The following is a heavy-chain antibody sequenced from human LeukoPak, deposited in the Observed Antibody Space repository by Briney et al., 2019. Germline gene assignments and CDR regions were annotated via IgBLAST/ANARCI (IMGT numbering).Heavy chain of an antibody. CDR1: GGTFSSYA. V-gene: IGHV1-46*01. J-gene: IGHJ4*02. CDR3: ARVNYYDSSGYYYFDY. CDR2: INPSGGST. D-gene: IGHD3-22*01. Sequence: ASVKVSCKASGGTFSSYAISWVRQAPGQGLEWMGIINPSGGSTSYAQKFQGRVTMTRDMSTSTVYMELSSLRSEDTAVYYCARVNYYDSSGYYYFDYWGQGTLVTVSS.